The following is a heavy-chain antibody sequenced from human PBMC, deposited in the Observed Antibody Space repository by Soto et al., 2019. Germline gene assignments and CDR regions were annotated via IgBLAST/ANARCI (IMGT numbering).Heavy chain of an antibody. J-gene: IGHJ5*02. CDR3: ARGGPSSKWLDP. CDR1: GGSISSYY. V-gene: IGHV4-59*01. Sequence: PSETLSLTCTVSGGSISSYYWSWIRQPPGKGLEWIGYVYNSGSTNYNPSLKSRVTISIDTSKNQSSLKLTSLTATDTAVYYCARGGPSSKWLDPWGQGTPVTVSS. CDR2: VYNSGST.